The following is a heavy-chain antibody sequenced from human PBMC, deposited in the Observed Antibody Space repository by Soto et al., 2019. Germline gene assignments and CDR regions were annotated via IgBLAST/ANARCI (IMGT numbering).Heavy chain of an antibody. J-gene: IGHJ3*02. V-gene: IGHV1-69*02. CDR2: IIPILGIA. D-gene: IGHD5-12*01. CDR3: ARGLEMAPFAFDI. Sequence: QVQLVQSGAEVKKPGSSVKVSCKASGGTFSSYTRNWVRQAPGQGLEWMGRIIPILGIANYAQKFQGRVTITADKSTSTAYMELSSLRSEDTAVYYCARGLEMAPFAFDIWGQVTMVTVSS. CDR1: GGTFSSYT.